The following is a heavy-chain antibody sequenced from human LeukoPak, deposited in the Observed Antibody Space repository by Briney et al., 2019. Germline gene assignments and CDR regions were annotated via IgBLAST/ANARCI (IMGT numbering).Heavy chain of an antibody. CDR3: ARVVGYCSSTSCYRGEYYYYGMDV. V-gene: IGHV3-66*02. J-gene: IGHJ6*02. D-gene: IGHD2-2*01. CDR2: IYMGGST. Sequence: GGSLRFSCAASGFTVSSNYLSWVGQAPGKGLEWVSVIYMGGSTYYADSVKGRFTISRDNSKNTLYLQMNSLRAEDTAVYYCARVVGYCSSTSCYRGEYYYYGMDVWGQGTTVTVSS. CDR1: GFTVSSNY.